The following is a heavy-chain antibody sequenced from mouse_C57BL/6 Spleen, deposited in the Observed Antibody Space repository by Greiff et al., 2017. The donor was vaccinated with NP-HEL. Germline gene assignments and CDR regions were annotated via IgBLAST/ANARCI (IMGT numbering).Heavy chain of an antibody. CDR2: ISYDGSN. Sequence: EVQLKESGPGLVKPSQSLSLTCSVTGYSITSGYYWNWIRQFPGNKLEWMGYISYDGSNNYNPSLKNRISITRDTSKNQFFLKLNSVTTEDTATYYCARDRSYDYYAMDYWGQGTSVTVSS. V-gene: IGHV3-6*01. D-gene: IGHD1-1*01. CDR1: GYSITSGYY. CDR3: ARDRSYDYYAMDY. J-gene: IGHJ4*01.